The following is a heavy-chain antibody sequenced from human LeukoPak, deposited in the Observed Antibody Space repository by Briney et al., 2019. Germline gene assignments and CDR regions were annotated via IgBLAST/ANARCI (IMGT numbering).Heavy chain of an antibody. CDR2: IIPIFGTA. J-gene: IGHJ5*02. V-gene: IGHV1-69*13. CDR3: ARGGSSGWYGDNWFDP. CDR1: GYTFTSYY. Sequence: GASVTVSCTASGYTFTSYYMHWVRQAPGQGLEWMGGIIPIFGTANYAQKFQGRVTITADESTSTAYMELSSLRSEDTAVYYCARGGSSGWYGDNWFDPWGQGTLVTVSS. D-gene: IGHD6-19*01.